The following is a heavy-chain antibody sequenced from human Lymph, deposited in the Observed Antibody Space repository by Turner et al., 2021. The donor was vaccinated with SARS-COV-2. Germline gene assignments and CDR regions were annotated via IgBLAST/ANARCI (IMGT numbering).Heavy chain of an antibody. CDR3: ARGTGAADY. J-gene: IGHJ4*02. CDR1: GFTFEDYG. Sequence: EVQLVESGGGVVRPGGCLRLSCEASGFTFEDYGMSLVRQAPGRGLEWVSNINWNGGSTGYADSVKGRFTISRDNAKNSLYLQVNSLRAEDTALYHCARGTGAADYWGQGTLVTVSS. V-gene: IGHV3-20*01. CDR2: INWNGGST. D-gene: IGHD7-27*01.